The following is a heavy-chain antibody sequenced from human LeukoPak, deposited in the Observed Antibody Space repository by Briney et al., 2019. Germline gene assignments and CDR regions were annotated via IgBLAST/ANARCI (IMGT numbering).Heavy chain of an antibody. D-gene: IGHD1-7*01. CDR1: GYTFTNYG. CDR3: ARDVELQRWGYFDY. CDR2: ISGYDGNT. J-gene: IGHJ4*02. Sequence: ASVKVSCKASGYTFTNYGITWVRQAPGQGLEWMGWISGYDGNTNYAQKLQGRVTMTTDTSTSTAYMELRSLRSDDTAVYYCARDVELQRWGYFDYWGQGTLVTVSS. V-gene: IGHV1-18*01.